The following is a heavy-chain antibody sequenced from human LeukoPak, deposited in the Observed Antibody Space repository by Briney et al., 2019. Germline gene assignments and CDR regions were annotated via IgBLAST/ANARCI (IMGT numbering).Heavy chain of an antibody. D-gene: IGHD3-9*01. V-gene: IGHV3-7*01. Sequence: GGSLRLSCAASGFTFSSYWMSWVRQAPGKGLEWVANIKQDGSEKYYVDPVKGRFTISRDNAKNSPYLQMNSLRAEDTAVYYCARDVLRYFDWLSVGNWFDPWGQGTLVTVSS. CDR2: IKQDGSEK. CDR1: GFTFSSYW. CDR3: ARDVLRYFDWLSVGNWFDP. J-gene: IGHJ5*02.